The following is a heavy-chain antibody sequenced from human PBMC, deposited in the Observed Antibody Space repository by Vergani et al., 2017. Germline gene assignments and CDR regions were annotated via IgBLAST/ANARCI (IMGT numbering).Heavy chain of an antibody. CDR1: GFTFSSYA. V-gene: IGHV3-30-3*01. Sequence: QVQLVESGGGVVQPGRSLRLSCAASGFTFSSYAMHWVRQAPGKGLEWVAVISYDGSNKYYADSVKGRFTISRDNSKNTLYLQMNSLRFEDTAVYYCAKERATDYYYMDVWGKGTTVTVSS. CDR3: AKERATDYYYMDV. J-gene: IGHJ6*03. CDR2: ISYDGSNK. D-gene: IGHD5-24*01.